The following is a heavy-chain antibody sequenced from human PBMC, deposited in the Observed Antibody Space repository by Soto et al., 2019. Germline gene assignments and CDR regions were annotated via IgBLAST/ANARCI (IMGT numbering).Heavy chain of an antibody. J-gene: IGHJ4*02. V-gene: IGHV2-5*02. CDR2: IYWDDDK. D-gene: IGHD6-19*01. CDR3: AHNVVAGLGYYFDY. CDR1: GFSLSSTRMA. Sequence: QITLKESGPTLVKPTQTLTLTCTFSGFSLSSTRMAVGWIRQPPGKALEWLALIYWDDDKRYSPFLKSRLTITKDTSKNQVVLTMSSMDPVDTARYYCAHNVVAGLGYYFDYWGQGTLVTVSS.